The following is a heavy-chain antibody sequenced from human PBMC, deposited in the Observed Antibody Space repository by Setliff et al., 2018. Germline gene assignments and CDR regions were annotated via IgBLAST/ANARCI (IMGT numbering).Heavy chain of an antibody. J-gene: IGHJ5*02. CDR3: ARVYNPLYHNWFDP. D-gene: IGHD1-1*01. V-gene: IGHV1-69*13. CDR1: GYTFTGYY. Sequence: GASVKVSCKASGYTFTGYYMHWVRQAPGQGLEWMGRIIPIFGTANYAQKFQGRVTITADESTSTAYMELSSLRSEDTAVYYCARVYNPLYHNWFDPWGQGTLVTVSS. CDR2: IIPIFGTA.